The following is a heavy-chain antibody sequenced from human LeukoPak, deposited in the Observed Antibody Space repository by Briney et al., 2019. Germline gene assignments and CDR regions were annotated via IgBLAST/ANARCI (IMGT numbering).Heavy chain of an antibody. J-gene: IGHJ4*02. CDR2: SIPIFGTA. V-gene: IGHV1-69*13. Sequence: SVKVSCKASGGTCSSYAISWVRQAPGQGLEWMGGSIPIFGTAHYAHNFQGRVTITADESTSTAYMELSSLRSEDTAVYYCASPPYYDSSGYWSGFDYWGQGTLVTVSS. CDR1: GGTCSSYA. CDR3: ASPPYYDSSGYWSGFDY. D-gene: IGHD3-22*01.